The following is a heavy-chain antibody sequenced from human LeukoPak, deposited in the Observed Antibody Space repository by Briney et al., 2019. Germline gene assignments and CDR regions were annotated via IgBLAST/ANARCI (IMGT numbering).Heavy chain of an antibody. CDR2: IRYDGINK. CDR1: GFTFSSYG. V-gene: IGHV3-30*02. CDR3: AKQNLNDYGDDDAFDI. Sequence: GGSLRLSCAASGFTFSSYGMHWVRQAPAKGLEWVAFIRYDGINKYYADSVKSRFTISRDNSKNTLYLQMNSLRAEDTAVYYCAKQNLNDYGDDDAFDIWGQGTIVTVSS. J-gene: IGHJ3*02. D-gene: IGHD4-17*01.